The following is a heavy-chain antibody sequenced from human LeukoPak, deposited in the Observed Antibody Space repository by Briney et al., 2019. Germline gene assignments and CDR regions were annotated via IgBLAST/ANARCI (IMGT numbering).Heavy chain of an antibody. CDR2: IYYSGST. CDR3: ARAELISFDWFTFDY. J-gene: IGHJ4*02. Sequence: SETLSLTYTVSGGSISTYYWNWIRQPPGKGLEWIGNIYYSGSTNYNPSLKSRVTISVDTSKIQFSLKLSSVTAADTAVYYCARAELISFDWFTFDYWGQGILVTVSS. V-gene: IGHV4-59*01. D-gene: IGHD3-9*01. CDR1: GGSISTYY.